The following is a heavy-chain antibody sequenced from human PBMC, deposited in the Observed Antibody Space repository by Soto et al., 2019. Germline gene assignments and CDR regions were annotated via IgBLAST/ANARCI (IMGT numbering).Heavy chain of an antibody. CDR2: ISGSGGST. Sequence: EVQLLESGGGLVQPGGSLRLSCAASGFTFSSYAMSWVRQAPGKGLEWVSAISGSGGSTYYADSVKGRFTISRDNSKNTLYLQMNSLRAEDTAVYYCARTYYDFWSGYYYYYYMDVWGKGTTVTVSS. V-gene: IGHV3-23*01. CDR3: ARTYYDFWSGYYYYYYMDV. D-gene: IGHD3-3*01. CDR1: GFTFSSYA. J-gene: IGHJ6*03.